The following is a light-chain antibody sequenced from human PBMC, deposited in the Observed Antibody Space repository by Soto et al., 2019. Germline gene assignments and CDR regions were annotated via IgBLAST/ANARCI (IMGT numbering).Light chain of an antibody. CDR1: SSNIGNNF. CDR3: GTWDSSLSAGV. J-gene: IGLJ2*01. Sequence: QSVLTQPPSVSAAPGQKVTISCSGSSSNIGNNFVSWYQQLPGTAPKLLIYDNDKRPSGIPDRFSGSKSGTSVTLDITGLQTGDEADYYCGTWDSSLSAGVFGGGAKLTVL. V-gene: IGLV1-51*01. CDR2: DND.